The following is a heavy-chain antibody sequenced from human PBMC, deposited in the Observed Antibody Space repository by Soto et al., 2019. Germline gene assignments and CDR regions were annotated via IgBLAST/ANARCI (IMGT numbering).Heavy chain of an antibody. V-gene: IGHV4-30-4*01. CDR3: GRGCSYGCYFDY. J-gene: IGHJ4*02. CDR2: IYYSGST. CDR1: GGSISSGDYY. D-gene: IGHD5-18*01. Sequence: SETLSLTCTVSGGSISSGDYYWSWIRQPPGKGLEWIGYIYYSGSTYYNPSLKSRVTISVDTSKNQFSLKLSSVTAADTAVYYCGRGCSYGCYFDYWGQRTLVTVSS.